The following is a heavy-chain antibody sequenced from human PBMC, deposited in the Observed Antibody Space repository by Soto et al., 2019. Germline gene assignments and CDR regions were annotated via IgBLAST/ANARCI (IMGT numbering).Heavy chain of an antibody. CDR1: GCSISSSSYY. CDR2: IYYSGST. Sequence: PLEILSLTCTVSGCSISSSSYYWGWIRQPPGKGLEWIGSIYYSGSTYYNPSLKSRVTISVDTSKNQFSLKLSSVTAADTAVYYCARVVVLSSSWSKNSGFWGWFDPWGQGTLVTVSS. CDR3: ARVVVLSSSWSKNSGFWGWFDP. V-gene: IGHV4-39*01. J-gene: IGHJ5*02. D-gene: IGHD6-13*01.